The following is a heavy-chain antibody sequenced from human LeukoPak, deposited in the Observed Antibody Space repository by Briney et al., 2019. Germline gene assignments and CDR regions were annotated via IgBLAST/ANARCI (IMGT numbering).Heavy chain of an antibody. CDR3: ARAYGSGIFQH. CDR1: GGTFSSYT. D-gene: IGHD3-10*01. V-gene: IGHV1-69*02. J-gene: IGHJ1*01. Sequence: ASVKVSCKASGGTFSSYTISWVRQAPGQGLEWMGRIVPILGIANYAQKFQGRVTITADKSTSTAYMELSSLRPEDTAVYYCARAYGSGIFQHWGQGTLVTVSS. CDR2: IVPILGIA.